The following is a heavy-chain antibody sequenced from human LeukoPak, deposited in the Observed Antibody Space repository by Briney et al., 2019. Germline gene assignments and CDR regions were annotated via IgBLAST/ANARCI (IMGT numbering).Heavy chain of an antibody. D-gene: IGHD5-18*01. CDR1: GYTFTSYA. V-gene: IGHV7-4-1*02. CDR2: INTNTGNP. Sequence: ASVKVSCKASGYTFTSYAMNWERRAPGQGLEWMGWINTNTGNPTYAQGFTGRFVFSLDTSVSTAYLQISSLKAEDTAVYYCASTEVQLWFRDAFDIWGQGTMVTVSS. CDR3: ASTEVQLWFRDAFDI. J-gene: IGHJ3*02.